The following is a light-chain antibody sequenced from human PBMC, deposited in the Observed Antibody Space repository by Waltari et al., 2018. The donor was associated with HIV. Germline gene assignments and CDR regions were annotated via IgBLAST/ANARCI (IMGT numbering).Light chain of an antibody. Sequence: QSVLTQPPSVSGAPGQRVTISCTGGSPTIGADMNVHGSQQIPGTAPKLLISGNKNRPSGVPDRFSASKSGTSASLAITGLQAEDEADYFCQSYDRSLSASVVFGGGTKLTVL. V-gene: IGLV1-40*01. CDR1: SPTIGADMN. J-gene: IGLJ2*01. CDR2: GNK. CDR3: QSYDRSLSASVV.